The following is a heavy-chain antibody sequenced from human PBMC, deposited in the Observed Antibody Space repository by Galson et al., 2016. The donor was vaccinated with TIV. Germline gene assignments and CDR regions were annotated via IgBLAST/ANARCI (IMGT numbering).Heavy chain of an antibody. CDR2: IKQDGSEK. CDR3: ARGRGGEYFDY. Sequence: SLRLSCAASGFTFSSFWMTWVRQAPGKGLEWVANIKQDGSEKYYVDSVKGRFTISRDNAKNSVYLQMDSLRADDTAVYYCARGRGGEYFDYWGQGTLVSVSS. V-gene: IGHV3-7*03. CDR1: GFTFSSFW. J-gene: IGHJ4*02. D-gene: IGHD3-16*01.